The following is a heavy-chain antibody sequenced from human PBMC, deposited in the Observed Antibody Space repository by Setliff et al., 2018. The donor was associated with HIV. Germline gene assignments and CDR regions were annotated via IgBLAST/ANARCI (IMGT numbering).Heavy chain of an antibody. CDR3: AREGKFRYYYYMDV. J-gene: IGHJ6*03. V-gene: IGHV1-3*01. Sequence: ASVKVSCKASGYTFTSYAMHWVRQAPGQRLEWMGWINAGNGNTKYSQKFQGRVIITRDTSASTAYMELSSLRSEDTAVYYCAREGKFRYYYYMDVWGKGTTVTVSS. D-gene: IGHD3-10*01. CDR2: INAGNGNT. CDR1: GYTFTSYA.